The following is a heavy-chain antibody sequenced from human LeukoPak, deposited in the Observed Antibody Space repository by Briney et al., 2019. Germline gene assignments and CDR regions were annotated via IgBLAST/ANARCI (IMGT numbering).Heavy chain of an antibody. CDR2: IYYSGST. D-gene: IGHD1-1*01. CDR3: ARDNERNYFDY. Sequence: SETLSLTCTVSGGSISSYYWSWIRQPPGKGLEWIGYIYYSGSTNYNPSLKSRVTISVDTSKNQFSLKLSSVTAADTAVYYCARDNERNYFDYWGQGTLVTVSS. CDR1: GGSISSYY. J-gene: IGHJ4*02. V-gene: IGHV4-59*12.